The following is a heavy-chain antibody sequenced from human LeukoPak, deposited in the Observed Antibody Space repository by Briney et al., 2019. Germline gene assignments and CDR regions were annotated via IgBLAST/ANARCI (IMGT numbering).Heavy chain of an antibody. J-gene: IGHJ4*02. V-gene: IGHV4-59*08. CDR2: IYYSGST. CDR3: ARGVDYGGKGY. CDR1: GGSISSYY. Sequence: PSETLSLTCTVSGGSISSYYWSWIRQPPGKGLEWIGYIYYSGSTNYNPSLKSRVTISVDTSKNQFSLKLSSVTAADTAVYYCARGVDYGGKGYWGQGTLVTVSS. D-gene: IGHD4-23*01.